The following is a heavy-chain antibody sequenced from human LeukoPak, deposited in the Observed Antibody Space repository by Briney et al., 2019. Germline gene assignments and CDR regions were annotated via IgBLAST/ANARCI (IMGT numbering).Heavy chain of an antibody. V-gene: IGHV3-11*03. D-gene: IGHD5-18*01. CDR2: LSCSGRYT. CDR3: ARHSEGPVNDAFDI. Sequence: PGGSLRLSCAASGFSFSEYYMTWIRQAPGEGLEWVSNLSCSGRYTNYADSVRGRFTISRDNARKSLYLQMNSLRAEDTAVYYCARHSEGPVNDAFDIWGQGTKVTVSS. CDR1: GFSFSEYY. J-gene: IGHJ3*02.